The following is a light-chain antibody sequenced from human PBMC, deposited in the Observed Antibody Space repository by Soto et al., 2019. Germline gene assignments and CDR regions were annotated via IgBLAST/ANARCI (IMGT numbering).Light chain of an antibody. CDR1: QSVRSGY. V-gene: IGKV3-20*01. CDR3: QQYGGSPHT. CDR2: GAS. J-gene: IGKJ2*01. Sequence: EIVLTQSPGTLSLSPGERATLSCRASQSVRSGYLAWYQQKPGQAPRLLIYGASNRATGIPHRFSGSGSGTDFTLTISGLEPEDFAVYYCQQYGGSPHTFGQGTKLEIK.